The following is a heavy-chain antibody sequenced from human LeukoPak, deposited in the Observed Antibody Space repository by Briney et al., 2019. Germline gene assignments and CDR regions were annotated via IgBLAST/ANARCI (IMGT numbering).Heavy chain of an antibody. CDR1: GITVTDYF. CDR3: AGHSSSSDGWFDP. V-gene: IGHV1-2*02. CDR2: INPHNGGT. J-gene: IGHJ5*02. Sequence: GASVKVSCKASGITVTDYFIHWVRQAPGQGLERMGWINPHNGGTNYAQRFRGRVTMTRDTSNNTVYMELTRLTSDDTAIYYCAGHSSSSDGWFDPWGQGTLVTVSS. D-gene: IGHD6-6*01.